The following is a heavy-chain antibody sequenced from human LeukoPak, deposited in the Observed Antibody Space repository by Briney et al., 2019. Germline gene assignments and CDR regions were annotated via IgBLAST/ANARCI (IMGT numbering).Heavy chain of an antibody. V-gene: IGHV3-30*18. CDR3: AKAHVRXCSGGSCYWIDY. J-gene: IGHJ4*02. CDR1: GFTFSSYG. Sequence: GGSLRLSCAASGFTFSSYGMHWVRQAPGKGLEWVAVISYDGSNKYYADSVKGRFTISRDNSKNTLYLQMNSLRAEDTAVYYCAKAHVRXCSGGSCYWIDYWGQGTLVTVSS. D-gene: IGHD2-15*01. CDR2: ISYDGSNK.